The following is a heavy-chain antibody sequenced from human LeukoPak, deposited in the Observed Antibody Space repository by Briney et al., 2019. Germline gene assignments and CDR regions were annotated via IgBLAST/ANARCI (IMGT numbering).Heavy chain of an antibody. CDR3: ARDQEGYIWGSYRPYYFDY. J-gene: IGHJ4*02. CDR2: ISSSSSYI. D-gene: IGHD3-16*02. V-gene: IGHV3-21*01. Sequence: GGSLRLSCAASGFTFSSYSMNWVRQAPGKGLEWVSSISSSSSYIYYADSVKGRFTISRDNAKHSLYLQMNSLRAEDTAVYYCARDQEGYIWGSYRPYYFDYWGQGTLVTVSS. CDR1: GFTFSSYS.